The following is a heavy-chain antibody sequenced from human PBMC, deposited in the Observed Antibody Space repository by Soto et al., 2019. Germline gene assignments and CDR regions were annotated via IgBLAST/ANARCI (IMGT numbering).Heavy chain of an antibody. CDR1: GFTFSDYY. V-gene: IGHV3-11*01. Sequence: GGSLRLSCAASGFTFSDYYMSWIRQAPGKGLEWVSYISSSGSTIYYADSVKGRFTISRDNAKNSLYLQMNSLRAEDTAVYYCAGSWNYDAFDIWGQGTMVTVSS. D-gene: IGHD1-7*01. CDR2: ISSSGSTI. CDR3: AGSWNYDAFDI. J-gene: IGHJ3*02.